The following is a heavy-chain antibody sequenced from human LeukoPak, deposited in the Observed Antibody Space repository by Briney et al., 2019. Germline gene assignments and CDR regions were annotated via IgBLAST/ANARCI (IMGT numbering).Heavy chain of an antibody. D-gene: IGHD3-16*02. CDR3: AADGRATYDYVWGSYPNYYYYYGMDV. V-gene: IGHV1-58*01. J-gene: IGHJ6*02. Sequence: SVKVSCKASGFTFTSSAVQWVRQARGQRLEWIGWIVVGSGNTNYAQKFQERVTITRDMSTSTAYMELSSLRSEDTAVYYCAADGRATYDYVWGSYPNYYYYYGMDVWGQGTTVTVSS. CDR1: GFTFTSSA. CDR2: IVVGSGNT.